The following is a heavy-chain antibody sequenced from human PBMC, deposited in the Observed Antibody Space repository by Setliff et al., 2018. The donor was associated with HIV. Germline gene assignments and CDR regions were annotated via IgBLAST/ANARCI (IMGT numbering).Heavy chain of an antibody. D-gene: IGHD5-18*01. V-gene: IGHV1-69*13. CDR3: AAGPGYSFGVGLDSYMSI. CDR1: EDTLDKFG. CDR2: IVPIFSTVGDRE. Sequence: SVKVSCKAPEDTLDKFGINWVRQAPGEGLEWIGGIVPIFSTVGDREKYAEKFQGRVIITADEFTDTVYMQMSGLTSEDTAVHYCAAGPGYSFGVGLDSYMSIWDKGTTVTVSS. J-gene: IGHJ6*03.